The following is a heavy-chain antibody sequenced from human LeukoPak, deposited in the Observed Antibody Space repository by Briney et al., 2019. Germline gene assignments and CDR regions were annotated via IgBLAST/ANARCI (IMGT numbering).Heavy chain of an antibody. CDR1: GGSISSGTYY. CDR3: ARSLNNYDSSGYYY. V-gene: IGHV4-61*02. CDR2: IYTSGRT. D-gene: IGHD3-22*01. Sequence: SETLSLTCTVSGGSISSGTYYWSWIRQPAGTGLEWIGRIYTSGRTNYNPSLKSRLTISVDTSKNQFSLKLSSVTAADTAVYYCARSLNNYDSSGYYYWGQGALVTVSS. J-gene: IGHJ4*02.